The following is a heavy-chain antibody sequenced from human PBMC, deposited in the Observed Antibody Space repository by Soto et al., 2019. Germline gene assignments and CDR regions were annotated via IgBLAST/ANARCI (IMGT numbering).Heavy chain of an antibody. Sequence: SVKVSCKASGGTFSSYAISWVRQAPGQGLEWMGGIIPIFGTANYAQKFQGRVTITADKFTSTAYMELSSLRSEDTAGYYCAREVSSGWPGGRYYYYGMAVWGQGTTVTVSS. D-gene: IGHD6-25*01. CDR1: GGTFSSYA. CDR3: AREVSSGWPGGRYYYYGMAV. V-gene: IGHV1-69*06. CDR2: IIPIFGTA. J-gene: IGHJ6*02.